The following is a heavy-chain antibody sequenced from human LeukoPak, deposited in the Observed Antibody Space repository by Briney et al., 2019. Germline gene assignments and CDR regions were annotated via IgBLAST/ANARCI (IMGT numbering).Heavy chain of an antibody. CDR3: ARERATQRYYYGMDV. CDR2: IYYSGST. CDR1: GGSISSYY. Sequence: SETLSLTCTVSGGSISSYYWSWIRQPPGKGLEWIGYIYYSGSTNYNPSLKSRVTISVDTSKNQFSLKLSSVTAADTAVYYCARERATQRYYYGMDVWGQGTTVTVSS. V-gene: IGHV4-59*01. J-gene: IGHJ6*02. D-gene: IGHD6-25*01.